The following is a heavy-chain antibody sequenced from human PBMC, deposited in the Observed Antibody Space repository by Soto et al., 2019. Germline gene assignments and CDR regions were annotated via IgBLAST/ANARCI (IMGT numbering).Heavy chain of an antibody. D-gene: IGHD3-16*01. CDR1: FGSIGSSLDY. J-gene: IGHJ5*02. V-gene: IGHV4-39*01. Sequence: SEALSLTCRVTFGSIGSSLDYGALILQPPGQGLEWIGSGYYSGSAYSNPSLKSRVTISVDMSKNQLSLRLSSLTAADTAVYYCARHGRVSIGVDWFDPWGPGTLVTVSS. CDR2: GYYSGSA. CDR3: ARHGRVSIGVDWFDP.